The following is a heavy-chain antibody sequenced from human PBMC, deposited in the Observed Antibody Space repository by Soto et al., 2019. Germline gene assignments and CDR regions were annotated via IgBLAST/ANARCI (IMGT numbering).Heavy chain of an antibody. V-gene: IGHV4-39*01. D-gene: IGHD4-17*01. J-gene: IGHJ4*02. CDR1: GGSISSSGYY. CDR2: IYYSGST. CDR3: ARRRLRWYFDY. Sequence: PSETLSLTCTVSGGSISSSGYYWGWIRQPPGKGLEWIGSIYYSGSTYYNPSLKSRVTISVDTSKNQFSLKLSSVTAADTAVYYCARRRLRWYFDYWGQGTLVTVSS.